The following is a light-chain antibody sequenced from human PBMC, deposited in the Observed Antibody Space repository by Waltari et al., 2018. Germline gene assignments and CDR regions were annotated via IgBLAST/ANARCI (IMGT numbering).Light chain of an antibody. Sequence: WFQQKPGPGPKTLILDTSNKHSGTTARFSGSLLGGKAALTLSGAQPEDEAEYYCLLWYSGARWVFGGGTKLSVL. J-gene: IGLJ3*02. CDR2: DTS. V-gene: IGLV7-46*01. CDR3: LLWYSGARWV.